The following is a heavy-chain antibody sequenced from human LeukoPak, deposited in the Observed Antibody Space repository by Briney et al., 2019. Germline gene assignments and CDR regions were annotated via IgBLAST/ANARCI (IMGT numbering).Heavy chain of an antibody. Sequence: SVKVSCKASGYTFTGYYMHWVRQAPGQGLEWMGRIIPIFGTTNYAQKFQGRVTMTADKLTSTAYMEVSSLRSEDTAVYYCARTNYYDSSGYQGAGTYYYGMDVWGQGTTVTVSS. CDR2: IIPIFGTT. CDR1: GYTFTGYY. V-gene: IGHV1-69*06. D-gene: IGHD3-22*01. CDR3: ARTNYYDSSGYQGAGTYYYGMDV. J-gene: IGHJ6*02.